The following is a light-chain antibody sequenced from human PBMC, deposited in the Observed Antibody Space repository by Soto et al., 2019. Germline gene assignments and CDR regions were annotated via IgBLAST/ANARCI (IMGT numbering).Light chain of an antibody. J-gene: IGKJ4*01. CDR2: DAS. Sequence: EIALTQSPATQSLSPGERATLSCRASQSVSSYLAWYQQKPGQAPRLLIYDASNRATGIPAGFSGSGSGTDFTLTIRSLEPEEFAVYYCQQRSNWLTFGGGTKVDIK. CDR3: QQRSNWLT. CDR1: QSVSSY. V-gene: IGKV3-11*01.